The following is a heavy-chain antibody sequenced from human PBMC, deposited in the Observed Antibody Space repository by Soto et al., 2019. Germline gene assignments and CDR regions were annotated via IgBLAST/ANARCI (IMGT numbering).Heavy chain of an antibody. J-gene: IGHJ4*02. V-gene: IGHV4-34*09. CDR3: ARALSTHIAVAGMGYFDS. CDR2: INHSGRA. Sequence: SETLSLTCAVYGGSFSGYYWSWIRQPPGKGLEWIGEINHSGRASYSPSLKRRVAISLDASKNHFSLQLTSVTAADTAVYYCARALSTHIAVAGMGYFDSWGPGTLVTVSS. D-gene: IGHD6-19*01. CDR1: GGSFSGYY.